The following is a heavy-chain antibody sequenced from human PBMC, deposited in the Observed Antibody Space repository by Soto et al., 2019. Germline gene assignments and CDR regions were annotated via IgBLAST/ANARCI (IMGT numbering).Heavy chain of an antibody. CDR1: GYTFTSYG. CDR2: ISAYNGNT. V-gene: IGHV1-18*01. CDR3: ARDLRGYCSSTSCYLGDY. D-gene: IGHD2-2*01. J-gene: IGHJ4*02. Sequence: ASVKVSCKAAGYTFTSYGISWVRQVPGQGLEWMGWISAYNGNTNYAQKLQGRVTMTTDTSTSTAYMELRSLRSDDTAVYYCARDLRGYCSSTSCYLGDYWGQGTLLTVSS.